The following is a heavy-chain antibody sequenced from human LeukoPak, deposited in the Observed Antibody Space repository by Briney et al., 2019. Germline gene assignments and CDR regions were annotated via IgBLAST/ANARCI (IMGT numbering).Heavy chain of an antibody. V-gene: IGHV4-39*07. J-gene: IGHJ4*02. CDR1: GGSISSSSYY. D-gene: IGHD2-21*02. Sequence: SETLSLTCTVSGGSISSSSYYWGWIRQPPGKGLEWIGSIYYSGSTYYNPSLKSRVTISVDTSKNQFSLKLSSVTAADTAVYYCARSLTAILSRLRGGLDYWGQGTLVTVSS. CDR3: ARSLTAILSRLRGGLDY. CDR2: IYYSGST.